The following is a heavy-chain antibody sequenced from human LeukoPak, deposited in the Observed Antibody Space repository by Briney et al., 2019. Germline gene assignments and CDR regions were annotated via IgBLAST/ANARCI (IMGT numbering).Heavy chain of an antibody. J-gene: IGHJ5*02. Sequence: PGGSLRLSCVASGFSFSNYWMYWGRQAPGKGLVWVSRINSDGSCTDYADSAKGRFTISRDNAKDTLYLQMNSLRADDTAVYYCARADNWQSGGAWGQGTLVTVSS. V-gene: IGHV3-74*01. CDR1: GFSFSNYW. CDR3: ARADNWQSGGA. CDR2: INSDGSCT. D-gene: IGHD1-1*01.